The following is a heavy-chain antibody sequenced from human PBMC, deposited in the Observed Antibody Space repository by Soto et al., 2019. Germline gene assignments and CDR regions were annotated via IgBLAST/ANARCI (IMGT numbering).Heavy chain of an antibody. CDR3: AKKLEPAAMFAFDI. D-gene: IGHD2-2*01. V-gene: IGHV3-7*02. CDR2: IKEDGSEM. Sequence: HPGGSLRLSCAASRFIFSNYWMNWVRQAPGKGLEWVASIKEDGSEMYYVDSVKGRFTISRDNAKNSLYLQMNSLRAEDTAVYYCAKKLEPAAMFAFDIWGQGTMVTVSS. CDR1: RFIFSNYW. J-gene: IGHJ3*02.